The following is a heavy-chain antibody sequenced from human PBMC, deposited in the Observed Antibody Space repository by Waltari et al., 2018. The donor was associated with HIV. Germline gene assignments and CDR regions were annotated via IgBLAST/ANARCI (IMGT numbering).Heavy chain of an antibody. CDR3: VTLYNESPLYSNF. J-gene: IGHJ1*01. Sequence: QLIQSTTALKRPGASVTISCQVSGYPPSDLSMQWVLQGRGQGLEWMGGFDPKNGKPVYSQRFWGRVSLAEDTSEDTAFLELNRLTSDDTAVYYCVTLYNESPLYSNFWGQGTLVTV. V-gene: IGHV1-24*01. CDR1: GYPPSDLS. D-gene: IGHD2-15*01. CDR2: FDPKNGKP.